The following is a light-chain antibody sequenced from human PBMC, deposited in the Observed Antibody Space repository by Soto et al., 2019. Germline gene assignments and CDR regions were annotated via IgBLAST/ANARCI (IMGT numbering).Light chain of an antibody. CDR2: GEA. Sequence: EIERPQSPATPSVSPGERATISCRANQSISSNLAWYQQKPGQAPRLLIYGEATRATGIPARLSGSGSGTEFNLTISSLQCEDFAVYYCQQYNNWPLVGPETKVEIK. J-gene: IGKJ3*01. CDR1: QSISSN. V-gene: IGKV3-15*01. CDR3: QQYNNWPL.